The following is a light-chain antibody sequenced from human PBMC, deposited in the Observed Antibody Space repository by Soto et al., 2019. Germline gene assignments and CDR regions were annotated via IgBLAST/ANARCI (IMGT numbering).Light chain of an antibody. V-gene: IGKV3-20*01. CDR1: QSVTSAY. CDR3: QQYGGSPLYT. J-gene: IGKJ2*01. Sequence: EIVLTQSPGTLSLSPGERATLSCRASQSVTSAYLAWYQQKPGQAPRLLIHGASSRATGIPDRFSGSGSGTDFTLTISRLEPEDFAGYYCQQYGGSPLYTFGQGTKLEIK. CDR2: GAS.